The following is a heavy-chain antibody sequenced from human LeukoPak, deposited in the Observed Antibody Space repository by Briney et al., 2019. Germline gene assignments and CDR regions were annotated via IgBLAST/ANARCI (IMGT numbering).Heavy chain of an antibody. CDR1: GYTFTAYY. CDR3: AGANWAAGVAFDF. V-gene: IGHV1-2*02. J-gene: IGHJ4*02. D-gene: IGHD7-27*01. CDR2: IYPNSGGT. Sequence: ASVKVSCKASGYTFTAYYTHWVRQVPGQGLEWMGWIYPNSGGTNLAQKFQGRVTLTRDTSISTAYMELSGLMSDDTAVYYCAGANWAAGVAFDFWGQGTLLTVTS.